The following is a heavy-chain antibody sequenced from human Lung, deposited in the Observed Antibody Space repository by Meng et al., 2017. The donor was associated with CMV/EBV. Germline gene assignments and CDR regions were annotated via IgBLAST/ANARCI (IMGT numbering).Heavy chain of an antibody. J-gene: IGHJ4*02. Sequence: GESLKISCAASGFTFSSYSMNWVRQAPGKGLEWVSSISSSSSYIYYADSVKGRFTISRDNAKNSLYLQMNSLRAVDTAVYYWARVTGGDYWGQGTVVTVSS. CDR3: ARVTGGDY. D-gene: IGHD3-16*01. CDR1: GFTFSSYS. CDR2: ISSSSSYI. V-gene: IGHV3-21*01.